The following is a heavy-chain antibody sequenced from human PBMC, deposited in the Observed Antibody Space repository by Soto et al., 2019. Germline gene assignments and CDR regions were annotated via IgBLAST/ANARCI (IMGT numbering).Heavy chain of an antibody. Sequence: SVKVSCKASGGTFRSYAISWVRQAPGQGLEWMGGIIPIFGTANYAQKFQGRVTITADESTSTAYMELSSLRSEDTAVYYYARCSTHDYGDYSWDYWGQGTLVTVSS. CDR2: IIPIFGTA. CDR1: GGTFRSYA. V-gene: IGHV1-69*13. D-gene: IGHD4-17*01. CDR3: ARCSTHDYGDYSWDY. J-gene: IGHJ4*02.